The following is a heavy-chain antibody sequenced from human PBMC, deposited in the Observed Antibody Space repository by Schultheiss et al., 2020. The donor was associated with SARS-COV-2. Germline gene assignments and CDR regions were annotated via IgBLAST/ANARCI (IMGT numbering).Heavy chain of an antibody. V-gene: IGHV4-38-2*02. CDR1: GYSISSGYY. Sequence: SETLSLTCTVSGYSISSGYYWGWIRQPPGKGLEWIGRIYHSGSTYYNPSLKSRVTISVDTSKNQFSLKLSSVTAADTAVYYCARDGSSSSAIAYWGQGTLVTVSS. J-gene: IGHJ4*02. CDR2: IYHSGST. CDR3: ARDGSSSSAIAY. D-gene: IGHD6-6*01.